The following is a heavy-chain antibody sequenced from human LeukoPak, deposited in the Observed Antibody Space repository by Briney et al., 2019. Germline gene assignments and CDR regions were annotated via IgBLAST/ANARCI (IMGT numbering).Heavy chain of an antibody. CDR2: INHSGST. CDR3: ARGNYYDSSGYYYFDY. J-gene: IGHJ4*02. V-gene: IGHV4-34*01. CDR1: GGSFSGYY. D-gene: IGHD3-22*01. Sequence: SETLSLTCAVYGGSFSGYYWSWIRQPPGKGLEWIGEINHSGSTNYNPSLKSRVTISVDTSKNQFSLKLSSVTAADTAVYYCARGNYYDSSGYYYFDYWGQGTLVTVSS.